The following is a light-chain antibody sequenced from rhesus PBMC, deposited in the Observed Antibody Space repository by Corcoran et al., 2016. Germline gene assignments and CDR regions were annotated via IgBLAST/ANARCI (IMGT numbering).Light chain of an antibody. CDR2: AAS. Sequence: DIQMTQSPSSLSAPIGDRVTITCQASQGISIELAWYQQKPGKVPKLLIYAASTLHSGVPSRFSGSASGTDFTLTISSLQPEDVATYFCQQDSGFPLTFGGGTKVEIK. CDR1: QGISIE. J-gene: IGKJ4*01. V-gene: IGKV1-33*02. CDR3: QQDSGFPLT.